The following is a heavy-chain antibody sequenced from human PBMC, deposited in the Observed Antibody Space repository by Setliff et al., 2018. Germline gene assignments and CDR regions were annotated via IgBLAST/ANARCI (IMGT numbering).Heavy chain of an antibody. V-gene: IGHV4-61*09. CDR3: ARGRLLYVGDSHYFDN. CDR1: GDSLSSGPYY. D-gene: IGHD4-17*01. CDR2: LYTSGTT. Sequence: PSQTLSLTCTVSGDSLSSGPYYWTWVRQPAGKGLEWIGHLYTSGTTNYSPSLKTRVTISTDTSKNQFSLQLTSVTATDTAVYYCARGRLLYVGDSHYFDNWGQGTLVTVSS. J-gene: IGHJ4*02.